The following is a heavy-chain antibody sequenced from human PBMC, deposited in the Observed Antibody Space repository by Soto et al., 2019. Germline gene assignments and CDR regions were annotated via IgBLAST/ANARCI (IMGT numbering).Heavy chain of an antibody. CDR2: ISENGVSR. J-gene: IGHJ2*01. V-gene: IGHV3-23*01. CDR1: GFTFSRYG. D-gene: IGHD3-3*01. Sequence: EVQLLESGGGLVQSGGSLRLSCAASGFTFSRYGMSWFRQAPGKGLEWVSTISENGVSRYYTDSVKGWFTISRDNSKDSVYLQLNSVRADDTALYYRAKRVLQIIRYFDVWGLGTLVTVAT. CDR3: AKRVLQIIRYFDV.